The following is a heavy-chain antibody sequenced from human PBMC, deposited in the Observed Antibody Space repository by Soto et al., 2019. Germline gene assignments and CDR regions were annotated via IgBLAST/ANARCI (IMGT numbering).Heavy chain of an antibody. D-gene: IGHD3-10*01. J-gene: IGHJ6*03. CDR3: AGGLILWFGELSRRGGYYYYMDV. Sequence: QVQLQQWGAGLLKPSETLSLTCAVYGGSFSGYQWSWIRQTPGKGLEWIGGINDSGDINYNPSLKSRVTILVDSPKKQISLRLSSVTAAGTAVYYWAGGLILWFGELSRRGGYYYYMDVWGKGTTVTVSS. CDR1: GGSFSGYQ. V-gene: IGHV4-34*01. CDR2: INDSGDI.